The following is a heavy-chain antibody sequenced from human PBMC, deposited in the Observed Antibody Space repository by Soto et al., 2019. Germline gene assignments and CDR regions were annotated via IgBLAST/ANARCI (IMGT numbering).Heavy chain of an antibody. D-gene: IGHD1-26*01. CDR2: ISYDGSNK. V-gene: IGHV3-30*18. Sequence: PGGSLRLSCAASGFTFSSYGMHWVRQAPGKGLEWVAVISYDGSNKYYADSVKGRFTISRDNSKNTLYLQMNSLRAEDTAVYYCAKDRRVFRWEHAYYFDYWGQGTLVTVSS. CDR1: GFTFSSYG. J-gene: IGHJ4*02. CDR3: AKDRRVFRWEHAYYFDY.